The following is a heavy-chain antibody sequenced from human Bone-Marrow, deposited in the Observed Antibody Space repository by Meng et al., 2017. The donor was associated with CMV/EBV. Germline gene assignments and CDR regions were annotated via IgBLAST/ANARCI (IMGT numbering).Heavy chain of an antibody. Sequence: GSLRLSCAVYGGSFSGYYWSWIRQPPGKGLEWIGEINHSGSTNYNPSLKSRVTISVDTSKNQFSLKLSSVTAADTAVYYCARGSQLLGYFQHWGQGTLVTVSS. J-gene: IGHJ1*01. V-gene: IGHV4-34*01. CDR1: GGSFSGYY. CDR3: ARGSQLLGYFQH. CDR2: INHSGST. D-gene: IGHD2-2*01.